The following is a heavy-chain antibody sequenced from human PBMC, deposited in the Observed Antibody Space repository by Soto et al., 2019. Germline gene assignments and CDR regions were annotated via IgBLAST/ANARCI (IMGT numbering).Heavy chain of an antibody. CDR1: GGTFSIYT. D-gene: IGHD3-10*01. J-gene: IGHJ6*02. CDR2: IIPILGIA. Sequence: SVKRSFKASGGTFSIYTISWVRQAPGQGLEWMGRIIPILGIANYAQKFQGRVTITADKSTSTAYMELSSLRSEGTAVYYWASAHWENFFGSGCQYYYYFGIDIRAQRATDTGSS. CDR3: ASAHWENFFGSGCQYYYYFGIDI. V-gene: IGHV1-69*02.